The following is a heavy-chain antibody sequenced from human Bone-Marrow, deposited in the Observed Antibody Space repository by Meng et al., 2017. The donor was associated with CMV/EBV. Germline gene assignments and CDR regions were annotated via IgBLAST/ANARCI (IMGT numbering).Heavy chain of an antibody. V-gene: IGHV3-7*01. Sequence: GGSLRLSCEASGFTFSSYWMSWVRQAPGKGLEWVANIKQDGSEKYYVDSVKGRFTISRDNAKNSLYLQMNSLRAEDTAVYYCAKDSRLVRSLEWLHPLDYWGQGTLVTVSS. CDR3: AKDSRLVRSLEWLHPLDY. CDR2: IKQDGSEK. D-gene: IGHD3-3*01. CDR1: GFTFSSYW. J-gene: IGHJ4*02.